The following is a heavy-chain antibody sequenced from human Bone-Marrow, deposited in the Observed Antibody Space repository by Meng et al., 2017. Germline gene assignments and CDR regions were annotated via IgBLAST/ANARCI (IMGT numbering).Heavy chain of an antibody. D-gene: IGHD4-11*01. CDR2: IYPGDSDT. J-gene: IGHJ4*02. V-gene: IGHV5-51*01. CDR1: GYSFTSYW. Sequence: KVSCKGSGYSFTSYWIGWVRQMPGKGLEWMGIIYPGDSDTRYSPSFQGQVTISADKSISTAYLQWSSLKASDTAMYYCATTVGAEEDYFDYWGQGTRVTVSS. CDR3: ATTVGAEEDYFDY.